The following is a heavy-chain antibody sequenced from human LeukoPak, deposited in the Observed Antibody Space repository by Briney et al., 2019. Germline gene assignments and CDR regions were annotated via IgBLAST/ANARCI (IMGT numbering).Heavy chain of an antibody. CDR2: IKQDGSEK. D-gene: IGHD6-13*01. CDR3: ARTGYSSSWYDYYYYGMDV. CDR1: GFTFSSYW. V-gene: IGHV3-7*02. Sequence: SGGSLRLSCAASGFTFSSYWMSWVRQAPGKGLEWVANIKQDGSEKYYVDSVKGRFTISRDNAKNSLYLQMNSLRAEDTAVYYCARTGYSSSWYDYYYYGMDVWGQWTTVTVSS. J-gene: IGHJ6*02.